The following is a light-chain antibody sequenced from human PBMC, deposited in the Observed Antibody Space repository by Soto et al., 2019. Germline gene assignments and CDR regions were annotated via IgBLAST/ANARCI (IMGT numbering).Light chain of an antibody. CDR3: QQYGSSPPYT. CDR1: QSVSNKY. J-gene: IGKJ2*01. V-gene: IGKV3-20*01. Sequence: EVVLTKSPGTLSLSPGERATLSCRASQSVSNKYLAWYQQKPGQAPRLLIFGSSDRATGIPDRFSVSGSGTDFTLTISRLEPEEFAVYYCQQYGSSPPYTFGQGTKLEIK. CDR2: GSS.